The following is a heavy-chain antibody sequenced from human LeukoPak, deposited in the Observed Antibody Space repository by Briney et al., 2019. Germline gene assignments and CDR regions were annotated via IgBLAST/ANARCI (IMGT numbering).Heavy chain of an antibody. Sequence: GGSLRLSCAASGFTFSSYWMSWVRQAPGKGLEWVATIKPDGSEKYYVDSVKCPFTISRDNAKRSLYLQMESLRGEDTAVYYCAREASAYYWGQGTLVTVSS. CDR3: AREASAYY. CDR1: GFTFSSYW. J-gene: IGHJ4*02. V-gene: IGHV3-7*01. D-gene: IGHD3-3*01. CDR2: IKPDGSEK.